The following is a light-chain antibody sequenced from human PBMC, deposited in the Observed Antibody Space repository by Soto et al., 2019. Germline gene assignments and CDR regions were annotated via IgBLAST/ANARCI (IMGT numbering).Light chain of an antibody. CDR1: SGHSSYA. J-gene: IGLJ2*01. Sequence: QLVLTQSPSASASLGASVKLTCTLSSGHSSYAIAWHQQQPEKGPRYLMKLNSDGSHSKGDGIPDRFSGSSSGAXRYLTISSLQSEDEADYYCQTWGTGIVVFGGGTKLTVL. V-gene: IGLV4-69*01. CDR2: LNSDGSH. CDR3: QTWGTGIVV.